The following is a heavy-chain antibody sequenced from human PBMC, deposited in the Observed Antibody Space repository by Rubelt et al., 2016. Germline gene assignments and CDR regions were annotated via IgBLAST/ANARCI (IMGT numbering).Heavy chain of an antibody. D-gene: IGHD6-19*01. CDR1: GFTFSSCE. CDR2: ISSSGSTI. Sequence: EVQLVESGGGLVQPGGSLRLSCAASGFTFSSCEMNWVRQAPGKGLEWVSYISSSGSTIYYADSVKGRFTIFRDNSKNTLYLQMNSLRAEDTAVYYCAKGGVGWNYYHYWGQGTLVTVSS. V-gene: IGHV3-48*03. J-gene: IGHJ4*02. CDR3: AKGGVGWNYYHY.